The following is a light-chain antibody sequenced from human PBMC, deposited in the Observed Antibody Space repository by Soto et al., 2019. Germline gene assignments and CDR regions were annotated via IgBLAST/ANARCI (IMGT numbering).Light chain of an antibody. CDR1: QTISSW. V-gene: IGKV1-5*03. CDR2: KAS. CDR3: QQYGSSPPT. Sequence: DIQMTQSPSTLSVSVGDRFTITCRASQTISSWLAWYQQKPGKAPKLLIYKASTLKSGVPSRFSGSGSGTDFTLTINRLEPEDFALYYCQQYGSSPPTFGQGTKVDI. J-gene: IGKJ1*01.